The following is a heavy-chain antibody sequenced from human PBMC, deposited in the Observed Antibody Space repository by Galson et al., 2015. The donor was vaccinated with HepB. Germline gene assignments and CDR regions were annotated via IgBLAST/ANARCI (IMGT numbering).Heavy chain of an antibody. J-gene: IGHJ4*02. Sequence: SLRLSCAASEFTVSINYMNWVRQAPGKGLEWVSVIQAGGTTLYADSVKGRFTISRDDSKNTLHLQMISLRAEDTAVYYCARGRGDPRNSAAWFDLDYWGQGALVTVSS. V-gene: IGHV3-66*01. CDR2: IQAGGTT. CDR3: ARGRGDPRNSAAWFDLDY. CDR1: EFTVSINY. D-gene: IGHD3-10*01.